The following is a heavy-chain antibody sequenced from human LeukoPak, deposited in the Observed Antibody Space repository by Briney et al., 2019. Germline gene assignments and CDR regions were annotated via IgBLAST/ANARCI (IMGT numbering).Heavy chain of an antibody. CDR2: ISSSGSST. CDR1: GFTFNSYA. D-gene: IGHD2-8*01. CDR3: AKDSAGVRAFDI. V-gene: IGHV3-23*01. Sequence: PGGSLRLSCAASGFTFNSYAMSWVRQAPGKGLEWVSAISSSGSSTYYADSVKGRFTISRDNSKNTLYLQMNSLRAEDTAVYYCAKDSAGVRAFDIWGQGTMVTVSS. J-gene: IGHJ3*02.